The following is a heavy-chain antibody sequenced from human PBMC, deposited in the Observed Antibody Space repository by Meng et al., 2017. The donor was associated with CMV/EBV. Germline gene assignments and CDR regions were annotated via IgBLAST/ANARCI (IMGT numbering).Heavy chain of an antibody. CDR1: GFTFSDYY. D-gene: IGHD2-2*01. CDR2: ISSSGSTI. CDR3: ARARVPAAIGAINCFDP. J-gene: IGHJ5*02. V-gene: IGHV3-11*01. Sequence: GGSLRLSCAASGFTFSDYYMSWIRQAPGKGLEWVSYISSSGSTIYYADSVKGRFTISRDNAKNSLYLQMNSLRAEDTAVYYCARARVPAAIGAINCFDPWGQGTLVTVSS.